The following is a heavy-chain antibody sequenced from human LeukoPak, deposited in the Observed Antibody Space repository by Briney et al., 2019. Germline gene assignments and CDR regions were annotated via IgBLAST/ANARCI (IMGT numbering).Heavy chain of an antibody. V-gene: IGHV5-51*01. CDR2: IYPGTSET. Sequence: GESLKISCEVSGYTFTTYWIGWVRQMPGKGLEWMGIIYPGTSETRYSPSFQGQVTISADKSISTAHLQWSSLKASDTAMYYCARQIKSSGWYGGAGDAFDIWGQGTMVTVSS. J-gene: IGHJ3*02. CDR3: ARQIKSSGWYGGAGDAFDI. CDR1: GYTFTTYW. D-gene: IGHD6-19*01.